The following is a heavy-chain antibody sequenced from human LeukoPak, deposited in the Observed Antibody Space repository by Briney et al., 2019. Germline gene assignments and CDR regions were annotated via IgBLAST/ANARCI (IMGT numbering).Heavy chain of an antibody. V-gene: IGHV4-4*07. CDR2: IYTSGST. D-gene: IGHD6-13*01. CDR3: ARLGIAADALYYFDY. CDR1: GGSISSYY. J-gene: IGHJ4*02. Sequence: SETLSLTCTVSGGSISSYYWSWIRQPAGKGLEWIGRIYTSGSTNYNPSLKSRVTMSVDTSKNQFSLKLSSVTAADTAVYYCARLGIAADALYYFDYWGQGTLVTVSS.